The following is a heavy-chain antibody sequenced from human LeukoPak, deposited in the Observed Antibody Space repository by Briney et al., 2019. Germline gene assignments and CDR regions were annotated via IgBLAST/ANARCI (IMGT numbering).Heavy chain of an antibody. CDR2: INPSGSST. CDR1: GYTFTSYY. D-gene: IGHD4-17*01. CDR3: ARDQAMTTGYIDY. V-gene: IGHV1-46*01. Sequence: ASVKVSCKAFGYTFTSYYMHWVRQAPGQGLEWRGIINPSGSSTSYAQKFQGRVTMTRDTSTSTVYMELSRLRSEDTAVYYCARDQAMTTGYIDYWGQGTLVTVSS. J-gene: IGHJ4*02.